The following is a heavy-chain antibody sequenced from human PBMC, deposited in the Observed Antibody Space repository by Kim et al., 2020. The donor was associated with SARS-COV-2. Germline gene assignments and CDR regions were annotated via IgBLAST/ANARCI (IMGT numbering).Heavy chain of an antibody. CDR1: GFTFSSYA. CDR3: ARDRDTTVTTVYYYYYGMDV. D-gene: IGHD4-17*01. CDR2: ISYDGSNK. V-gene: IGHV3-30*04. J-gene: IGHJ6*02. Sequence: GGSLRLSCAASGFTFSSYAMHWVRQAPGKGLEWVAVISYDGSNKYYADSVKGRFTISRDNSKNTLYLQMNSLRAEDTAVYYCARDRDTTVTTVYYYYYGMDVWGQGTTVTVSS.